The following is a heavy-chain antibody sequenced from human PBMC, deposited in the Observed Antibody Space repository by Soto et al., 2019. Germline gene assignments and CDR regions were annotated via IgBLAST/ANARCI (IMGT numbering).Heavy chain of an antibody. CDR1: GYTFTSYG. J-gene: IGHJ6*02. D-gene: IGHD6-25*01. Sequence: ASVKVSCKASGYTFTSYGISWVRQAPGQGLEWMGWISAYNGNTNYAQKLQGRVTMTTDTSTSTAYMELRSLRSDDTAVYYCARVAAAGPEETKYHYYYYGMDVWGQGTTVTVSS. V-gene: IGHV1-18*01. CDR3: ARVAAAGPEETKYHYYYYGMDV. CDR2: ISAYNGNT.